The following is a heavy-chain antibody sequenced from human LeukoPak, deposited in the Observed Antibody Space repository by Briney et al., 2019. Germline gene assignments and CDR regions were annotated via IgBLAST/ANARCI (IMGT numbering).Heavy chain of an antibody. Sequence: SETLSPTCTVSGGSISSYYWSWIRQPPGKGLEWIGYIYYSGSTNYNPSLKSRVTISVDTSKNQFSLKLSSVTAADTAVYYCASGSYFYYFDYWGQGTLVTVSS. J-gene: IGHJ4*02. CDR3: ASGSYFYYFDY. CDR2: IYYSGST. D-gene: IGHD1-26*01. CDR1: GGSISSYY. V-gene: IGHV4-59*01.